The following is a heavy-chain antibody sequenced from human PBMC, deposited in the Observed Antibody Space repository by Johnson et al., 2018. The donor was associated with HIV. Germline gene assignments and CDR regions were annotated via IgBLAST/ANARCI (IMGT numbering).Heavy chain of an antibody. CDR3: AREGYDSSGYSDAFDI. V-gene: IGHV3-30*04. CDR2: ISYDGSNK. D-gene: IGHD3-22*01. Sequence: QVQLVEYGGGLVQPGRSLRLSCAASGFTFSSYAMHWVRQAPGKGLEWVTVISYDGSNKYYADSVKGRFTITRDNSKNTLYLQMNSLRAEDTAVYYCAREGYDSSGYSDAFDIWGQGTMVTVSS. CDR1: GFTFSSYA. J-gene: IGHJ3*02.